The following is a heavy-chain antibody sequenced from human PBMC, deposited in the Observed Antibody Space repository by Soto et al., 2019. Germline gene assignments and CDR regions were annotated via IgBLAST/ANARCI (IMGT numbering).Heavy chain of an antibody. Sequence: QITLKESGPTLVKPTQTLTLTCTFSGFSLSTTAEGVGWIRQPPGKALEWLALIYWDDDERYSPSLKSRLTITKDTSKTQVVLTMTNVDPVDTATYYCAHGSCSSADCYPNPYLDYWGQGILVTVS. CDR2: IYWDDDE. CDR3: AHGSCSSADCYPNPYLDY. D-gene: IGHD2-2*01. V-gene: IGHV2-5*02. J-gene: IGHJ4*02. CDR1: GFSLSTTAEG.